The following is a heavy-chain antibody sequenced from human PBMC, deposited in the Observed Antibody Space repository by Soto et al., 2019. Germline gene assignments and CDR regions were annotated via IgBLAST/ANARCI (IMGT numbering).Heavy chain of an antibody. D-gene: IGHD6-19*01. V-gene: IGHV3-30-3*01. CDR2: ISYDGSYK. Sequence: QVQLVESGGDVVQPGRSLRLSCAASRFTFTSCAMHWVRQAPGKGLEWLAVISYDGSYKFYADSVKGRFNIYRDNSKNTLYLQMNSLRVEDTAVYYCAKDTGGWYGGSPGLFHFDSWGQGTLVTVSS. CDR1: RFTFTSCA. J-gene: IGHJ4*02. CDR3: AKDTGGWYGGSPGLFHFDS.